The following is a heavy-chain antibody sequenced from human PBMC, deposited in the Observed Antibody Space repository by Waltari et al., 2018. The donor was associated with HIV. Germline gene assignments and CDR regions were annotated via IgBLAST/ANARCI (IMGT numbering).Heavy chain of an antibody. D-gene: IGHD2-15*01. J-gene: IGHJ5*02. CDR2: IYDSGRT. CDR3: ARDLVVAAAEGFDP. CDR1: GGSITSYY. Sequence: QVELQESGPGLVKPSETLSLTCTVSGGSITSYYWSWIRQSPGLGREWIGNIYDSGRTKYNPALKGRVIMSLDTSKNHISLSLRSLSAADTAVYYCARDLVVAAAEGFDPWGQGILVTVSS. V-gene: IGHV4-59*01.